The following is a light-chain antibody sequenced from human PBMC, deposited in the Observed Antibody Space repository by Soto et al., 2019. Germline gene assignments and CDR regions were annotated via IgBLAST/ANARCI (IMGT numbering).Light chain of an antibody. CDR1: SSDVGNYNY. J-gene: IGLJ1*01. V-gene: IGLV2-14*01. CDR3: TSPTPASLYV. Sequence: QSVLTQPASVSGSPGQSITISCTGTSSDVGNYNYVSWYQQYPGRVPKLLIYMVSNRPSGVSNRFSGSKSGNTASLTISGLQAEDEADYFCTSPTPASLYVFGTGTKATVL. CDR2: MVS.